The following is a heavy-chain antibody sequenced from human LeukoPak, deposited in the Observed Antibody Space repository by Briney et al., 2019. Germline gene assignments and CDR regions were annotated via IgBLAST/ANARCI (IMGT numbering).Heavy chain of an antibody. CDR2: INPNSGGT. V-gene: IGHV1-2*06. Sequence: ASVKVSCRASGYTFTGYYMHWVRQAPGQGLEWMGRINPNSGGTNYAQKFQGRVTMTRDTSISTAYMELSRLRPDDTAVYYCARSQWLILFDYWGQGTLVTVSS. CDR1: GYTFTGYY. J-gene: IGHJ4*02. CDR3: ARSQWLILFDY. D-gene: IGHD6-19*01.